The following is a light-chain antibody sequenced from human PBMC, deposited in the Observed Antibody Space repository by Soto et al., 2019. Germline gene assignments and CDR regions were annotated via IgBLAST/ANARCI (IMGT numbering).Light chain of an antibody. Sequence: QSALTQPASVSGSPGESITISCTGTSSDVGGYNYVSWYQQHPGKAPKLMIYDVSIRPSGVSNRLSGSKSGNTASLTISGLQAEDEADYYCFSYTSSGTMIFGRGTKVTVL. CDR3: FSYTSSGTMI. J-gene: IGLJ2*01. CDR2: DVS. CDR1: SSDVGGYNY. V-gene: IGLV2-14*03.